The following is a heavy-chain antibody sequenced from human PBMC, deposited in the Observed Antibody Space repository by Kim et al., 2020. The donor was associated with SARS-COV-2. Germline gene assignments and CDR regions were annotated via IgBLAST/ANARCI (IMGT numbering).Heavy chain of an antibody. CDR1: GFTFSSYS. CDR2: ISSSSSYI. CDR3: ARTPSLRFLEQWFDP. D-gene: IGHD3-3*01. J-gene: IGHJ5*02. V-gene: IGHV3-21*01. Sequence: GGSLRLSCAASGFTFSSYSMNWVRQAPGKGLEWVSSISSSSSYIYYADSVKGRFTISRDNAKNSLYLQMNCLRAEDTAVYYCARTPSLRFLEQWFDPWGQGTLVTVSS.